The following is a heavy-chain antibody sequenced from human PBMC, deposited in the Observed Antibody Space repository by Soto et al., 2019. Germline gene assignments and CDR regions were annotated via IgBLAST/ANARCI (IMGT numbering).Heavy chain of an antibody. CDR2: LYHSGGT. D-gene: IGHD5-18*01. CDR1: GASITSGDYY. J-gene: IGHJ4*02. CDR3: ATTDARGYSYGSRDF. V-gene: IGHV4-30-4*08. Sequence: SETLSLTCSVSGASITSGDYYWTWIRQPPGKGLEWIGCLYHSGGTYYSPSLQSRLTISGDTSKNQFSVRLTSVTAADTAVYYCATTDARGYSYGSRDFWGQGITVTVSS.